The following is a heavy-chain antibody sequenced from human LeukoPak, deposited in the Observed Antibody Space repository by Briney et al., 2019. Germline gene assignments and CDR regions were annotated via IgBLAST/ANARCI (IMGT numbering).Heavy chain of an antibody. CDR1: GGTFSSYS. V-gene: IGHV1-69*05. Sequence: GSSVKVSCKASGGTFSSYSITWVRQAPGQGLEWMGGIMPLFNTANYAQQFQGRVTITTDESTSTAYMELSSLRFEDTAMYYCARVDRYLYYLDVWGKGTTVTVSS. J-gene: IGHJ6*03. CDR3: ARVDRYLYYLDV. CDR2: IMPLFNTA. D-gene: IGHD2-2*02.